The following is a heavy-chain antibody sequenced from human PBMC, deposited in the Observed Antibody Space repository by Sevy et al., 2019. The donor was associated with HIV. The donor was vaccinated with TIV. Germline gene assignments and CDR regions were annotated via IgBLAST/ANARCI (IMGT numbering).Heavy chain of an antibody. D-gene: IGHD2-21*02. J-gene: IGHJ4*02. CDR2: ISYSGTNK. Sequence: GGSLRLSCAASGFTFTLYAIHWVRQAPGKGLEWVALISYSGTNKYYADSVKGRFTISRDDSKNTAYLQMNNLRTDDTAVYYCARLAVEYCTGDCYHRFDYWGQGTQVTVSS. CDR3: ARLAVEYCTGDCYHRFDY. CDR1: GFTFTLYA. V-gene: IGHV3-30-3*01.